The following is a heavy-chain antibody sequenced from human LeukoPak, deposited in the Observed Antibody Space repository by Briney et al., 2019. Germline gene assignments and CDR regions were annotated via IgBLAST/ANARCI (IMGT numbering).Heavy chain of an antibody. CDR2: ISYDGSNK. J-gene: IGHJ4*02. V-gene: IGHV3-30*03. D-gene: IGHD2-15*01. Sequence: GGSLRLSCAASGFSFSSYGMHWVRQAPGKGLEWVAVISYDGSNKYYADSVKGRFTISRDNSKNTLYLQMNSLRAEDTAVYYCVRGGGSWYLNYWGQGTLVTVSS. CDR3: VRGGGSWYLNY. CDR1: GFSFSSYG.